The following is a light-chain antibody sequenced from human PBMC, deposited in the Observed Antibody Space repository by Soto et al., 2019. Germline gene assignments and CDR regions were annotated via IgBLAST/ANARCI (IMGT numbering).Light chain of an antibody. CDR1: QSVSSN. Sequence: EVGVTQSPATVSVSPGERATLSCRASQSVSSNLAWYQQKPGQAPRLLIYGASTRATGIPARFSGSGSGTEFTLTISSLQSEDFAVYYCQQRSNWRTFGQGTKVDI. V-gene: IGKV3-15*01. CDR3: QQRSNWRT. J-gene: IGKJ1*01. CDR2: GAS.